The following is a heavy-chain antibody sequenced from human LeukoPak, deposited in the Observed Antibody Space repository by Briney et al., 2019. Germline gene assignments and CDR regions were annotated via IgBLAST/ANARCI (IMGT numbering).Heavy chain of an antibody. CDR1: GYTFTGYY. Sequence: VSVKVSCKASGYTFTGYYMHWVRQAPGQGLEWMGWINPNSGGTKYAQKFQGRVTMTRDTSISTAYMELSRLRSDDTAVYYCARDYLAGNYMVRGVNPPFNWFDPWGQGTLVTVSS. V-gene: IGHV1-2*02. J-gene: IGHJ5*02. CDR3: ARDYLAGNYMVRGVNPPFNWFDP. CDR2: INPNSGGT. D-gene: IGHD3-10*01.